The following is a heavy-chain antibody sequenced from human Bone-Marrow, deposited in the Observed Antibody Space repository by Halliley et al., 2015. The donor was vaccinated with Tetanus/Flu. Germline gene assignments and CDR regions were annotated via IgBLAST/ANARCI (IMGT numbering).Heavy chain of an antibody. CDR2: INYRGAP. J-gene: IGHJ4*02. CDR3: ARRLVGGFKGVDF. V-gene: IGHV4-34*01. Sequence: WLGEINYRGAPNSNPPLKSRVPMSIATSKNQFPLKLASVTAADTAMYYCARRLVGGFKGVDFWGQGTLVSVSS. D-gene: IGHD1-26*01.